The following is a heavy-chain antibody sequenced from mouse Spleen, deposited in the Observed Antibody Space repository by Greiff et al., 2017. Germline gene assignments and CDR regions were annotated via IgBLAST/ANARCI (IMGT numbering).Heavy chain of an antibody. CDR2: ISNLAYSI. CDR1: GFTFSDYG. J-gene: IGHJ3*01. D-gene: IGHD1-1*02. Sequence: EVKLVESGGGLVKPGGSLKLSCAASGFTFSDYGMAWVRQAPGKGPEWVAFISNLAYSIYYADTVTGRFTISRENAKNTLYLEMSSLRSEDTAMYYCARHGGLWCPFAYWGQGTLVTVSA. CDR3: ARHGGLWCPFAY. V-gene: IGHV5-15*01.